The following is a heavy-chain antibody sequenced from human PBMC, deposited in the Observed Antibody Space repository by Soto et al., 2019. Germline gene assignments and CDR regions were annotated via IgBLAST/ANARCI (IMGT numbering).Heavy chain of an antibody. J-gene: IGHJ4*02. V-gene: IGHV4-34*01. Sequence: SAPQSLTWAVYGGSFIGHGGSWISKPQGKGLEWIGEVNHSGSTNYNPSLKSRVTISVDTSKNQSSLKLSSVTAADTAVYYCARGPSITGTNEGFDDWGQGTLVTVFS. D-gene: IGHD1-7*01. CDR1: GGSFIGHG. CDR3: ARGPSITGTNEGFDD. CDR2: VNHSGST.